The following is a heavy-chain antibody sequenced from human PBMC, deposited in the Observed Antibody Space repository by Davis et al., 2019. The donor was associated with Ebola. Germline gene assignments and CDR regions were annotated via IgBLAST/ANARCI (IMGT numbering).Heavy chain of an antibody. V-gene: IGHV3-30*04. Sequence: GESLKISCAASGFTFSSYAMHWVRQAPGKGLEWVAVISYDGSKKNSADSVKGRFTISRDNAKNSLYLQMNSLRAEDTAVYYCARRQSPLWFGELGFEGGFDPWGQGTLVTVSS. D-gene: IGHD3-10*01. J-gene: IGHJ5*02. CDR2: ISYDGSKK. CDR1: GFTFSSYA. CDR3: ARRQSPLWFGELGFEGGFDP.